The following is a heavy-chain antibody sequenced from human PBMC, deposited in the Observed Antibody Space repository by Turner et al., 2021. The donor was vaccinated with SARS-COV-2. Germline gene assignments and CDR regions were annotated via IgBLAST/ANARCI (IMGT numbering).Heavy chain of an antibody. J-gene: IGHJ3*02. CDR1: GGSISSSSYD. D-gene: IGHD3-3*01. Sequence: QLQLQESGPGLVRPSETLPFTCTGPGGSISSSSYDWGWIRQPPGKGLEWIGSIYYSGRTYYNPSLKRRVTISVNTSKNQFTLKLSSVTAAATAEYYCGRYWSGYRTDDAFDIWGQGTMVTISS. CDR2: IYYSGRT. V-gene: IGHV4-39*01. CDR3: GRYWSGYRTDDAFDI.